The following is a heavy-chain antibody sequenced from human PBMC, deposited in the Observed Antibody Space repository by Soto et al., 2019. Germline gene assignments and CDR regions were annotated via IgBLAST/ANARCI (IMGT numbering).Heavy chain of an antibody. J-gene: IGHJ4*02. CDR3: ARRGHGDAGFY. D-gene: IGHD4-17*01. Sequence: QVQLVESGGGVGQPGRSLRLSCAASGFTFSSYGMHWVRQAPGKGLEWVAVIWYDGSNKYYADSVKGRFTISRDNSKNDLYLQMTSLVAEERGVYSCARRGHGDAGFYWGQGTLVTV. V-gene: IGHV3-33*01. CDR2: IWYDGSNK. CDR1: GFTFSSYG.